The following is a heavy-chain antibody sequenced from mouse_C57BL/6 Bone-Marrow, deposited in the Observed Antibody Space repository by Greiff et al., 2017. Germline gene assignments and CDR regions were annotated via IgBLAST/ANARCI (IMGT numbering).Heavy chain of an antibody. CDR2: ISNGGGST. J-gene: IGHJ1*03. CDR1: GFTFSDYY. V-gene: IGHV5-12*01. D-gene: IGHD1-1*01. CDR3: ASGSPITTAWYFDV. Sequence: EVKLVESGGGLVQPGGSLKLSCAASGFTFSDYYMYWVRQTPEKRLEWVAYISNGGGSTYYPDTVKGRFTISRDNAKNTLYLQMSRLKSEDTAMYACASGSPITTAWYFDVWGTGTTVTVSS.